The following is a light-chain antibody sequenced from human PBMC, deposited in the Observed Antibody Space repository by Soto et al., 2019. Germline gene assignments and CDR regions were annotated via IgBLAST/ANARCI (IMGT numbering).Light chain of an antibody. Sequence: QLVLTQPRSVSGSPGQSVTISCTGTSSDIGGFNYVSWYQQHPGKVPKLMIHDVTKRPSGVPDRFSASKSGNTASLTISGLQAEDEADYYCCSYAGRYTFVFGSGTKVTVL. CDR3: CSYAGRYTFV. CDR1: SSDIGGFNY. CDR2: DVT. J-gene: IGLJ1*01. V-gene: IGLV2-11*01.